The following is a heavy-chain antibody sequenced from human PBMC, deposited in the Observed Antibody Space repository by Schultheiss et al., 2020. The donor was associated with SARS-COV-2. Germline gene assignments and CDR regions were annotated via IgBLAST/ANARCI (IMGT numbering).Heavy chain of an antibody. CDR3: ARFKQQLVVYYYYGMDV. CDR1: GGSISSYY. CDR2: IYYSGST. J-gene: IGHJ6*02. D-gene: IGHD6-13*01. Sequence: SETLSLTCTVSGGSISSYYWSWIRQPPGKGLEWIGYIYYSGSTNYNPSLKSRVTISVDTSKNQFSLKLSSVTAADTAVYYCARFKQQLVVYYYYGMDVWGQGTTVTVSS. V-gene: IGHV4-59*01.